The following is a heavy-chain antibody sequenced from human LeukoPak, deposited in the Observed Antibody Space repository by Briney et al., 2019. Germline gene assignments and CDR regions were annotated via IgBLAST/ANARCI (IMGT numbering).Heavy chain of an antibody. V-gene: IGHV3-23*01. CDR3: AKAKDFDWRAYDWDFDY. Sequence: GGSLRLSCAASGFTFSSYGMSWVRQAPGKGLEWVSAISGSGGSTYYADSVKGRFTISRDNSKNTLYLQMNSLRAEDTAVYYCAKAKDFDWRAYDWDFDYWGQGTLVTVSS. D-gene: IGHD3-9*01. CDR2: ISGSGGST. J-gene: IGHJ4*02. CDR1: GFTFSSYG.